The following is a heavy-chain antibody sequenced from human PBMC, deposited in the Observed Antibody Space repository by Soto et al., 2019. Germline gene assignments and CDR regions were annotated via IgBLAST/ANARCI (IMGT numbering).Heavy chain of an antibody. D-gene: IGHD2-2*01. Sequence: SETLSLTCAVYGGSFSGYYWSWIRQPPGKGLEWIGEINHSGSTNYNPSLKSRVTISVETSKNQFSLKLSSVTASDTAVYYCASTRYQLPPRYMDVWGKGTTVTVSS. CDR1: GGSFSGYY. V-gene: IGHV4-34*01. CDR3: ASTRYQLPPRYMDV. CDR2: INHSGST. J-gene: IGHJ6*03.